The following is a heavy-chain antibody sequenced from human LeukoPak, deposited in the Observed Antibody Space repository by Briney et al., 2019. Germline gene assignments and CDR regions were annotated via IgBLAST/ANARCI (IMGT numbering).Heavy chain of an antibody. V-gene: IGHV1-3*01. CDR2: INAGNGNT. CDR3: ARTSTYNWFDP. Sequence: ASVKVSCKASGYTFTSYAMHWVRQAPGQRLEWMGWINAGNGNTKYTQKFQGRVTITRDTSTSTAYMKLRSLRSDDTAVYYCARTSTYNWFDPWGQGTLVTVSS. J-gene: IGHJ5*02. CDR1: GYTFTSYA.